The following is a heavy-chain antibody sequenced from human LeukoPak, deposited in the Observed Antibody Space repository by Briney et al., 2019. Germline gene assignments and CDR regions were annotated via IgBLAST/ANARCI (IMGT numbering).Heavy chain of an antibody. J-gene: IGHJ4*02. CDR1: GGSFSGYY. CDR3: ARGDTAMDNPFDY. D-gene: IGHD5-18*01. Sequence: ASETLSLTCAVYGGSFSGYYWSWIRQPPGKGLEWIGEINHSGSTNYNPSLKSRVTISVDTSKNQFSLKLSSVTAADTAAYYCARGDTAMDNPFDYWGQGTLVTVSS. CDR2: INHSGST. V-gene: IGHV4-34*01.